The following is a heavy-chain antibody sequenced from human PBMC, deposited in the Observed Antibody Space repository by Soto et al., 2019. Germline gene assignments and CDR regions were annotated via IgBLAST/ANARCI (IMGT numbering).Heavy chain of an antibody. CDR1: GFTFSSYG. J-gene: IGHJ4*02. D-gene: IGHD3-3*01. V-gene: IGHV3-30*18. Sequence: QLGGSLRLSCAASGFTFSSYGMHWVRQAPGKGLEWVAVISYDGSNKYYADSVKGRFTISRDNSKNTLYLQMNSLRAEDTAVYYCAKSNFWSGYYTNFDYWGQGTLVTVSS. CDR2: ISYDGSNK. CDR3: AKSNFWSGYYTNFDY.